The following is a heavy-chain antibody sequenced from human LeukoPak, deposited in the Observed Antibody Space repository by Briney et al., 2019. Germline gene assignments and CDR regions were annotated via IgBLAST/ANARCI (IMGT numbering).Heavy chain of an antibody. CDR1: GFTFSTYA. J-gene: IGHJ4*02. CDR3: ARDGAGYHLERNYFDY. Sequence: GGSLRLSCAASGFTFSTYAMHWVRQAPGKGLEWVAIVSYDGSNKYYADSVKGRFTISRDNSKNTLYLEMNSLRPDDTAVYYCARDGAGYHLERNYFDYWGQGTLVTVSS. V-gene: IGHV3-30-3*01. CDR2: VSYDGSNK. D-gene: IGHD5-12*01.